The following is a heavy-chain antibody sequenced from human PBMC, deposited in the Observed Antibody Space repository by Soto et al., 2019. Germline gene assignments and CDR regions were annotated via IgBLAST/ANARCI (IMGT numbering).Heavy chain of an antibody. CDR1: GYSFTSYW. D-gene: IGHD5-12*01. Sequence: SLMTYRKGSGYSFTSYWIGWLRQMPAKGLEWMGIIYPCDSDTRYSPSFQGQVTILADKAISTAYLQWSSLKASDTAIYYCARSWQIGNYGMDVWGQGTTVTVSS. J-gene: IGHJ6*02. V-gene: IGHV5-51*01. CDR2: IYPCDSDT. CDR3: ARSWQIGNYGMDV.